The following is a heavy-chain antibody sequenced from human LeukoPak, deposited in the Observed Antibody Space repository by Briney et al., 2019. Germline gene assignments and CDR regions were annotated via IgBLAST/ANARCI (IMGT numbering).Heavy chain of an antibody. CDR2: IKPNRGRT. V-gene: IGHV1-2*02. CDR1: GYTFTGYY. D-gene: IGHD5-24*01. CDR3: ARDRLTLPRVGYKGLYYYYGMDV. Sequence: ASVKVSCKASGYTFTGYYMHWVRQAPGPGLEWMGWIKPNRGRTTYGQKFQGRVTMTRDRSISTDYMELGRLRCDDTAVYYCARDRLTLPRVGYKGLYYYYGMDVWGQGTTVTVSS. J-gene: IGHJ6*02.